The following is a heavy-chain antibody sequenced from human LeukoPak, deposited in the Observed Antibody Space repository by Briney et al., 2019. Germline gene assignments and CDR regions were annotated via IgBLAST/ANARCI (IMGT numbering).Heavy chain of an antibody. CDR3: ARDRASSGYLLDY. V-gene: IGHV1-2*02. Sequence: GASVKVSCKASGYTFTGYYMHWVRQAPGQGLEWMGWINPNSGGTNYAQKFQGRVTMTRDTSISTAYMELSRLRSDDTAVYYCARDRASSGYLLDYWGQGTLVTVSS. J-gene: IGHJ4*02. D-gene: IGHD3-22*01. CDR1: GYTFTGYY. CDR2: INPNSGGT.